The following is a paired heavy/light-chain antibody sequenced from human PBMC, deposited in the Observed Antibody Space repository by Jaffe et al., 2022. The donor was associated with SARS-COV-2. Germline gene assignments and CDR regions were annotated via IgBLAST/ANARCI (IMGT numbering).Light chain of an antibody. J-gene: IGKJ4*01. CDR1: QPINNY. Sequence: DILMTQSPSSLSAFVGGRITITCRASQPINNYLNWYQQKPGGAPKLLIYTASSLQTGVPSRFSGSESGTNFTLTISGLQPEDFATYYCQQTNSVPLTFGGGTKVEIK. V-gene: IGKV1-39*01. CDR2: TAS. CDR3: QQTNSVPLT.
Heavy chain of an antibody. V-gene: IGHV3-23*04. D-gene: IGHD1-26*01. CDR1: AFTFSKYA. Sequence: EVQLVESGGGLVQPGGSLRLSCAASAFTFSKYAMSWVRQAPGRGLEWVATLSGSGTNIYYAKSVKGRFTISRDNIQNTVALQMNSLRADDTAVYYCAKLNSGSYWTGAFDVWGQGTMVLVSS. CDR3: AKLNSGSYWTGAFDV. J-gene: IGHJ3*01. CDR2: LSGSGTNI.